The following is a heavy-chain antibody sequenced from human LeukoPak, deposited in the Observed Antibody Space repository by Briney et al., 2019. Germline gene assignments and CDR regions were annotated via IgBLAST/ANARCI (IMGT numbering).Heavy chain of an antibody. V-gene: IGHV4-39*01. Sequence: SETLSLTCTVSGVSISSSSYYWGWIRQPPGKGLEWIGSIYYSGSTYYNPSLKSRVTISVDTSKNQFSLKLSSVTAADTAVYYCARLGRITTYYFDYWGQGTLVTVSS. D-gene: IGHD1-1*01. J-gene: IGHJ4*02. CDR1: GVSISSSSYY. CDR2: IYYSGST. CDR3: ARLGRITTYYFDY.